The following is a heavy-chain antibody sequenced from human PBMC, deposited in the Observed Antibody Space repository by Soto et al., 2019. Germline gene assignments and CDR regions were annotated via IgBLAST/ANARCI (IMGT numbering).Heavy chain of an antibody. CDR1: GFTFSSYA. J-gene: IGHJ6*02. D-gene: IGHD5-18*01. CDR2: ISGSGGST. CDR3: AKDSVDGYNYYYYGMDV. Sequence: PGGSLRLSCAASGFTFSSYAMSWVRQAPGKGLEWVSAISGSGGSTYYADSVKGRFTISRDNSKNTLYLQMNSLRAEDTAVYYCAKDSVDGYNYYYYGMDVWGQGTTVTVSS. V-gene: IGHV3-23*01.